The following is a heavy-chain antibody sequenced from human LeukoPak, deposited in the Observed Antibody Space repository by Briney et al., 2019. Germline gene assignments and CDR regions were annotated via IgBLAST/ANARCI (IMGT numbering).Heavy chain of an antibody. Sequence: PGGSLRLSCAASGFTFDDYAMHWVRQAPGKGLEWVSGISWNSGSIGYADSVKGRFTISRDNAKNSLYLQMNSLRAEDTAVYYCARAGYNWNYGGASDDYWGQGTLVTVSS. J-gene: IGHJ4*02. CDR1: GFTFDDYA. CDR2: ISWNSGSI. V-gene: IGHV3-9*01. D-gene: IGHD1-7*01. CDR3: ARAGYNWNYGGASDDY.